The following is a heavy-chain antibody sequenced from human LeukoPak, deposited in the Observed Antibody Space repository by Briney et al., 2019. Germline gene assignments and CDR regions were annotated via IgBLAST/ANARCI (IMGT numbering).Heavy chain of an antibody. CDR2: INHSGSS. CDR1: GGSFSGYY. V-gene: IGHV4-34*01. D-gene: IGHD1-26*01. CDR3: ARGVGSRLYF. Sequence: SETLSLTCAVYGGSFSGYYWSWIRQPPGKGLEWIGEINHSGSSNYNPSLTSRVTMSVDTSKNHFSLKLTSVTAADTAVYFCARGVGSRLYFWGQGTPVTVSS. J-gene: IGHJ4*02.